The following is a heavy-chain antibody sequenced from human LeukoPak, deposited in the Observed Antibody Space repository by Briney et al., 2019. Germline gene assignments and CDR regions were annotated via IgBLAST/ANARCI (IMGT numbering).Heavy chain of an antibody. V-gene: IGHV4-61*05. CDR3: ASQQEPAAKEAFDI. D-gene: IGHD1-14*01. J-gene: IGHJ3*02. CDR1: GGSITITNYY. CDR2: IYSSGST. Sequence: PSETLSLTCTVSGGSITITNYYWGWIRQPPGKGLEWIGRIYSSGSTSYNPSLKSRVTISVDTSKNQFSLKLSSVTAADTAVYYCASQQEPAAKEAFDIWGQGTMVTVSS.